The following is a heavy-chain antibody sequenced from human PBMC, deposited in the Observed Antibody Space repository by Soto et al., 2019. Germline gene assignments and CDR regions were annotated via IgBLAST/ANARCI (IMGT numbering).Heavy chain of an antibody. CDR2: IYPGGVNI. V-gene: IGHV1-46*01. J-gene: IGHJ5*02. CDR1: GYSFTSHY. D-gene: IGHD3-22*01. Sequence: ASVKGYWKAVGYSFTSHYMHWVRQAPGQGLDWMGTIYPGGVNIGYAQKFKGRVILSLDTSTSEVSLSLTSVTAADAAVYFCARFSPPRKSYDSNPGWFDPWGQGIMVTVPS. CDR3: ARFSPPRKSYDSNPGWFDP.